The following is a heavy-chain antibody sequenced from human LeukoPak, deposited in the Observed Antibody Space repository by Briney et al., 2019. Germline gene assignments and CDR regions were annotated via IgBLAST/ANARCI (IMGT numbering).Heavy chain of an antibody. CDR2: IHHSGTT. D-gene: IGHD1-26*01. V-gene: IGHV4-34*01. J-gene: IGHJ4*02. CDR1: GGSFNTYY. CDR3: AKGVGRPPAH. Sequence: PSETLSLTCFVYGGSFNTYYWSRIRQPPGKGLEGIGDIHHSGTTNYNPSLKSRAAISVDTSNTQFSLTLNSVTAADTAVYYCAKGVGRPPAHWGQGTLVTVSS.